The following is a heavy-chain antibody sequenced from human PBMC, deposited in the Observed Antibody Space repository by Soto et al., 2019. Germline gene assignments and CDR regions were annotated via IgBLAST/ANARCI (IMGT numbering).Heavy chain of an antibody. CDR3: ARDSRVDYYDSSALDAFDI. CDR2: IYTSGST. Sequence: SETLSLTCTVSGDSVSSYYWSWIRQPAGTGLEWIGRIYTSGSTNYNPSLKRRVTMSVDTSKNQFSLKLSSVTAADTAVYYCARDSRVDYYDSSALDAFDIWGQGTMVTVSS. J-gene: IGHJ3*02. D-gene: IGHD3-22*01. CDR1: GDSVSSYY. V-gene: IGHV4-4*07.